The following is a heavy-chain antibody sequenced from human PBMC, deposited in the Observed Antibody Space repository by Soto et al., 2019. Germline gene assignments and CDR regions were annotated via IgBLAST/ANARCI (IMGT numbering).Heavy chain of an antibody. V-gene: IGHV3-7*04. Sequence: EVHLVESGGGLVQLGGSLRLSCAASGFTFSDYWMTWVRQTPGKGLEGVANMNPDGSEQYYLDSVKGRFTISRDNAKNSLYLQMNSLRGEDTAVYYCTRDLNHDCGPWGQGTQVIVSS. CDR1: GFTFSDYW. CDR2: MNPDGSEQ. D-gene: IGHD2-21*01. CDR3: TRDLNHDCGP. J-gene: IGHJ5*02.